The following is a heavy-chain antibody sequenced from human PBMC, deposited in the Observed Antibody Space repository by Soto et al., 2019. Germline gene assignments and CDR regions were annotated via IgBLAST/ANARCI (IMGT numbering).Heavy chain of an antibody. D-gene: IGHD6-6*01. CDR1: GGSISSGDYY. Sequence: SETLSLTCTVSGGSISSGDYYWSWIRQHPGKGLEWIGYIYYSGSTYYNPSLKSRVTISVDTSKNQFSLKLSSVTAADTAVYYCAREVRGQLVFAANYYGMDVWGQGTTVTVSS. CDR2: IYYSGST. J-gene: IGHJ6*02. V-gene: IGHV4-31*03. CDR3: AREVRGQLVFAANYYGMDV.